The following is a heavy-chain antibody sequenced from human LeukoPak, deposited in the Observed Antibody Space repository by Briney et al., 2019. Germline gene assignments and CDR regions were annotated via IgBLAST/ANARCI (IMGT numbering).Heavy chain of an antibody. J-gene: IGHJ1*01. V-gene: IGHV4-59*01. D-gene: IGHD3-22*01. CDR2: IYYSGST. CDR3: ARGPHYYDSSGYPAH. Sequence: PSETLSLTCTVSGGSISSYYWSWIRQPPGKGLEWIGYIYYSGSTNYNPSLKSRVTISVDTSKNQFSLKLSSVTAADTAVYYCARGPHYYDSSGYPAHWGQGTLVTVSS. CDR1: GGSISSYY.